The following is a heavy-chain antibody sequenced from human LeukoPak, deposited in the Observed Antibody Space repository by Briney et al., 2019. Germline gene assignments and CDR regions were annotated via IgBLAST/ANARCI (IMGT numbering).Heavy chain of an antibody. CDR3: AKVYHTGTTLFYGMDV. D-gene: IGHD1-1*01. J-gene: IGHJ6*02. CDR1: GFTFSSYA. V-gene: IGHV3-30*04. CDR2: ISYEGSNK. Sequence: PGRSLRLSCAASGFTFSSYAMHWVRQAPGKGLEWVAVISYEGSNKYYADSVKGRFTISRDNSKNTLYLQTNSLRAEDTAVYYCAKVYHTGTTLFYGMDVWGQGTTVTVSS.